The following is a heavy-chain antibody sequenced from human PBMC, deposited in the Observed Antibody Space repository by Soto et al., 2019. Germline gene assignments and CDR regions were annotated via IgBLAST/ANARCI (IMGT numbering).Heavy chain of an antibody. J-gene: IGHJ4*02. CDR3: ARDSYCSGGSCYPGFLDY. CDR2: IWYDGSNK. Sequence: SLRLSCAASGFTFSGYGMHWVRQAPGKGLEWVALIWYDGSNKYYADSVKGRFTISRDNSKNTLYLQMNSLRAEDTAVYYCARDSYCSGGSCYPGFLDYWGQG. V-gene: IGHV3-33*01. CDR1: GFTFSGYG. D-gene: IGHD2-15*01.